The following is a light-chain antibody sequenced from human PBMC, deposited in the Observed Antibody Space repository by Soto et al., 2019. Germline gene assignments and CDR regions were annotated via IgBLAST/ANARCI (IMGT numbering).Light chain of an antibody. Sequence: QSVLTQPPSASGSPGQSVTISCTGTSSDVGGYNFVSWFQHHPGKAPKLMIYDVSKRPSGVPDRFSGSKSGNTASLTVSGLQAEDEADYYCSSYAGSKNYVFGTGTKLTV. J-gene: IGLJ1*01. CDR2: DVS. V-gene: IGLV2-8*01. CDR1: SSDVGGYNF. CDR3: SSYAGSKNYV.